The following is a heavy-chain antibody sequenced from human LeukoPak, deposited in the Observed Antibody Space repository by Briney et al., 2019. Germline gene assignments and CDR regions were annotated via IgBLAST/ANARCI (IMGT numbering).Heavy chain of an antibody. J-gene: IGHJ1*01. V-gene: IGHV3-11*06. Sequence: GGSLRLSCAASGFTFSDYYMSWIRQAPGKGLEWVSYISSSSSYTNYADSVKGLFTISRDNAKNSLYLQMNSLRGEDTAVYYCARDQRDYYASSGNGYFQHWGQGTLVTVSS. CDR3: ARDQRDYYASSGNGYFQH. CDR1: GFTFSDYY. CDR2: ISSSSSYT. D-gene: IGHD3-22*01.